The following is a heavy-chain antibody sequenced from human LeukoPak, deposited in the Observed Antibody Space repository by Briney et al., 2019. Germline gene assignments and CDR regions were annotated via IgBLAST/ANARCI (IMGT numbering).Heavy chain of an antibody. CDR3: ARGFDP. CDR1: GFTFSNYA. V-gene: IGHV3-23*01. J-gene: IGHJ5*02. CDR2: ISGSASST. Sequence: LGGSLRLSCAASGFTFSNYAMSWVRQAPGKGLEWVSAISGSASSTYYADSVKGRFTISRDNAKNSLYLQMNSLRAEDTAVYCCARGFDPWGQGTLVTVSS.